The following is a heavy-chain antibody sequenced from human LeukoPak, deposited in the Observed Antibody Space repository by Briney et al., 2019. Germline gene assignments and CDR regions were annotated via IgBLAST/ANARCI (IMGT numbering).Heavy chain of an antibody. Sequence: GGSLRLSCAASGFTFSDYYMSWIRQAPGKGLEWVSYISSGSTIYYADSVKGRFTISRDNAKNSLYLQMNSLRAEDTAVYYCARGGGNSYYYCGMDVWGQGTTVTVSS. CDR2: ISSGSTI. CDR1: GFTFSDYY. V-gene: IGHV3-11*01. CDR3: ARGGGNSYYYCGMDV. J-gene: IGHJ6*02. D-gene: IGHD1-1*01.